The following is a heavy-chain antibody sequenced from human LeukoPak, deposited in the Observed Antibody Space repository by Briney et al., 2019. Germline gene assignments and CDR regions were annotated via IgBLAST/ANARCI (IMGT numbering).Heavy chain of an antibody. CDR1: GGSISGYY. CDR3: ARGGSGYDSSYYYGMDV. Sequence: SETLSLTCTVSGGSISGYYWSWIRQPPGKGLEWIGYIYDSGSTNYNPSLKSRVTISVDTSKNQFSLKLSSVTAADTAVYYCARGGSGYDSSYYYGMDVWGQGTTVTVSS. CDR2: IYDSGST. V-gene: IGHV4-59*01. D-gene: IGHD5-12*01. J-gene: IGHJ6*02.